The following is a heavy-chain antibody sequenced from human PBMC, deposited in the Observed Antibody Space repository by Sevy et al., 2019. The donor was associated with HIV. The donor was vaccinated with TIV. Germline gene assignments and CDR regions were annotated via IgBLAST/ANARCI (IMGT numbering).Heavy chain of an antibody. CDR2: ISYDGSNK. J-gene: IGHJ4*02. CDR3: AKGITIFGVVDYFDY. D-gene: IGHD3-3*01. V-gene: IGHV3-30*18. CDR1: GFTFSRNG. Sequence: GGSLRLACAASGFTFSRNGMHWVRQAPGKGLEWVAVISYDGSNKYYADSVKDRFTISRDNSKKTLYLQMNSLRAEDTDVYYCAKGITIFGVVDYFDYWGQGTLVTVSS.